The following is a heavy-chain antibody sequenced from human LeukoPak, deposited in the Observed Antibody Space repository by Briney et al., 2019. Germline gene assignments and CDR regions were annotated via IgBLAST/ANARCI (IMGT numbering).Heavy chain of an antibody. Sequence: PSETLSLTCAVSGGSISSGGYSWRWIRQPPGKGLEWIGYIYHSGSTYYNPSLKSRVTISVDRSKNQFSLKLSSVTAADTAVYYCARGGTYYDFWSGYYPYYFDYWGQGTLVTVSS. CDR3: ARGGTYYDFWSGYYPYYFDY. D-gene: IGHD3-3*01. CDR2: IYHSGST. V-gene: IGHV4-30-2*01. CDR1: GGSISSGGYS. J-gene: IGHJ4*02.